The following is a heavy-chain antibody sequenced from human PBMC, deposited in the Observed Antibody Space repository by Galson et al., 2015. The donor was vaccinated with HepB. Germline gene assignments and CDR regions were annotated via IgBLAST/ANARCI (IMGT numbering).Heavy chain of an antibody. CDR1: GFTFSSYS. CDR2: IISNGGST. D-gene: IGHD3-22*01. J-gene: IGHJ5*02. V-gene: IGHV3-64*04. Sequence: SLRLSCAASGFTFSSYSMHWVRQAPGKGLEYVSGIISNGGSTNYADSVKGRFTISRDNFKNTLYLQMNSLRAEDTAVYYCFIADSIGEMRRFDPWGQGTLVTVSS. CDR3: FIADSIGEMRRFDP.